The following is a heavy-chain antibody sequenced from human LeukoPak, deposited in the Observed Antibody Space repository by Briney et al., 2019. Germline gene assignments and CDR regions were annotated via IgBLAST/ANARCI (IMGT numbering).Heavy chain of an antibody. CDR1: GYTFTGYY. V-gene: IGHV1-2*06. CDR3: ARARVVVIATNWFDP. CDR2: INPNSGGT. D-gene: IGHD3-22*01. J-gene: IGHJ5*02. Sequence: GASVKVSCKASGYTFTGYYMHWVRQAPGQGLEWMGRINPNSGGTNYAQKFQGGVTMTRDTSISTAYMELSRLRSDDTAVYYCARARVVVIATNWFDPWGQGTLVTVSS.